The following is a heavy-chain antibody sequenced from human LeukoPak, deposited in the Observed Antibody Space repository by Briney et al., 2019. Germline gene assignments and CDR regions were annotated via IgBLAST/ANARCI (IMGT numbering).Heavy chain of an antibody. CDR2: IYYSGST. J-gene: IGHJ4*02. V-gene: IGHV4-39*01. Sequence: SETLSLTCTVSGASFSSSTYYWGWIRQSPGKGLEWIGSIYYSGSTYYNPSLKSRVAMSVDTSKNQFSLKLSSVTAADTAVYYCARHAGGITATGTRPFDYWGQGTLVTVSS. D-gene: IGHD6-13*01. CDR1: GASFSSSTYY. CDR3: ARHAGGITATGTRPFDY.